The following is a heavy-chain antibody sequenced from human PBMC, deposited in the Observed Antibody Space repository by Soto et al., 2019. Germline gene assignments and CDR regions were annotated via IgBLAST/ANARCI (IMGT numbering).Heavy chain of an antibody. D-gene: IGHD1-26*01. CDR3: TTDFRPRRWEGARY. V-gene: IGHV3-15*07. Sequence: PGGSLRLSCAASGVTFNNAWRNWVSQATGKGLEWVGRIKSKLDGGTTDYAAPVKGRFTISRDDSKATLYLQMNSLETEDTAVYSCTTDFRPRRWEGARYWGPGTLVTVSS. CDR2: IKSKLDGGTT. CDR1: GVTFNNAW. J-gene: IGHJ4*02.